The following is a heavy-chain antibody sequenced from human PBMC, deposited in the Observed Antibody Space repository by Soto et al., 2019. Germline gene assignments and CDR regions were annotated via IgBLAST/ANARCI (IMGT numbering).Heavy chain of an antibody. CDR1: GYTFTSYG. CDR3: ARAPYYYDSSGYRPCDY. Sequence: ASVKVSCKASGYTFTSYGISWVRQAPGQGLEWMGWISAYNGNTNYAQKLQGRVTMTTDTSTSTAYMELRSLRSDDTAVYYRARAPYYYDSSGYRPCDYWGQGTLVTVSS. D-gene: IGHD3-22*01. J-gene: IGHJ4*02. CDR2: ISAYNGNT. V-gene: IGHV1-18*04.